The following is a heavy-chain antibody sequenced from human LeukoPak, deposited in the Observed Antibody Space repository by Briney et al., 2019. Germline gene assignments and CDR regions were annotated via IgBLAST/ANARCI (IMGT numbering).Heavy chain of an antibody. V-gene: IGHV3-21*01. J-gene: IGHJ4*02. D-gene: IGHD3-10*01. CDR2: ISSSSSYI. Sequence: GGSLRVSCAASGFTFSSYSMNWVRQAPGKGLEWVSSISSSSSYIYYADSVKGRFTISRDNAKNSLYLQMNSLRAEDTAVYYCARVSLNYYGSGSYPFFDYWGQGTLVTVSS. CDR1: GFTFSSYS. CDR3: ARVSLNYYGSGSYPFFDY.